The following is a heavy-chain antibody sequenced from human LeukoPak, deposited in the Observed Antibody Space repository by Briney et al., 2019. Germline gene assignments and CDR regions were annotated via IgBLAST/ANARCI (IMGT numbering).Heavy chain of an antibody. J-gene: IGHJ4*02. CDR2: INPNSGGT. D-gene: IGHD6-13*01. CDR1: GYTFTGYY. V-gene: IGHV1-2*02. Sequence: ASVKVSCKASGYTFTGYYMHWVRQAPGQGLEWMGWINPNSGGTNYAQKFQGRVTMTRDTSISTAYMELSRLRSDDTAVYYCARTPIAAAGPFDYWGQGTLVTVSS. CDR3: ARTPIAAAGPFDY.